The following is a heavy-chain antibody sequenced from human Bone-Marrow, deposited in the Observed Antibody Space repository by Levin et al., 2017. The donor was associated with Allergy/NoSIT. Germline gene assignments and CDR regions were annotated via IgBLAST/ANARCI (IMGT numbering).Heavy chain of an antibody. CDR2: IHPDDGST. CDR3: ARDFRSGELSAVIDV. D-gene: IGHD3-10*01. V-gene: IGHV1-46*04. J-gene: IGHJ3*01. Sequence: ASVKVSCKTSGYSFTNYYIHWVRQAPGQGLEWMGTIHPDDGSTTYARKLQGRVTMTRDTSTTSMYLDLSSLKYEDTAVYYCARDFRSGELSAVIDVWGQGTKLTVSS. CDR1: GYSFTNYY.